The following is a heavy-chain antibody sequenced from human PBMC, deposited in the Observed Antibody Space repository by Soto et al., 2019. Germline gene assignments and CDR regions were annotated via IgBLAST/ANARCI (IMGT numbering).Heavy chain of an antibody. D-gene: IGHD2-2*01. V-gene: IGHV3-7*01. J-gene: IGHJ3*02. CDR2: IKHDGSEK. CDR1: GFTFSSYW. CDR3: ARDWSPVVPAAMGDDAFDI. Sequence: EVQLVESGGGLVQPGGSLRLSCAASGFTFSSYWMSWVRQAPGKGLEWVANIKHDGSEKYYVDSVKGRFTISRDNAKNSLYLQMNSRRAEDTAVYYCARDWSPVVPAAMGDDAFDIWGQGTMVTVSS.